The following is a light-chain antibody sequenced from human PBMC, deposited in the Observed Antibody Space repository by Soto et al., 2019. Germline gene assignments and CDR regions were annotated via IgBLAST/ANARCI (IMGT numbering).Light chain of an antibody. CDR1: QSVSSY. J-gene: IGKJ5*01. Sequence: EIVLTQSPATLSLSPGERATLSCRASQSVSSYLAWYQQKPGQAPRLLIYDALNRATGIPARFSGSGSGTDFTLTISSLEPEDFAVYYCQQRGNWPPITFGRGTRLEIK. CDR3: QQRGNWPPIT. CDR2: DAL. V-gene: IGKV3-11*01.